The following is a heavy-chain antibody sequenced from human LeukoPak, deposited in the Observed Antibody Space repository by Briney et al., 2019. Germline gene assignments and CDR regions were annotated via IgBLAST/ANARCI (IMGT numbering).Heavy chain of an antibody. V-gene: IGHV3-30*02. CDR2: IRYDGSNK. D-gene: IGHD6-6*01. Sequence: GGSLRLSCAASGSTFSSYGIHSVRQAPGNGLEWVAFIRYDGSNKYYADSVKGRFTISRDNSNNTLYLQMNSLRTEVTAVYYCAKVPSSAWDYWGQGTLVSLSS. CDR3: AKVPSSAWDY. J-gene: IGHJ4*02. CDR1: GSTFSSYG.